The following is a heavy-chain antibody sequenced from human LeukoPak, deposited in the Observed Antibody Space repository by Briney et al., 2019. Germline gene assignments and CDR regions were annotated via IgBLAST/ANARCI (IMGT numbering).Heavy chain of an antibody. CDR3: GREQRGGLSGNLGGVFASYYTYYYMDV. CDR2: INPSDGAT. J-gene: IGHJ6*03. V-gene: IGHV1-46*01. D-gene: IGHD3-3*01. CDR1: GYTFTGYY. Sequence: ASVKVSCKTSGYTFTGYYMHWVRQAPGQGLEWMGWINPSDGATTYAQRFQGRVTMTRDMSTTTVYMDQRSLRSEDTAVYFCGREQRGGLSGNLGGVFASYYTYYYMDVWGRGTTVTVSS.